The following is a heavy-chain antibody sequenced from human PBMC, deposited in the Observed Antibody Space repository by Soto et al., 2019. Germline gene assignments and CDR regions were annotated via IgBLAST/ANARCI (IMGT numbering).Heavy chain of an antibody. CDR2: IIPIFGTA. Sequence: QVQLVQSGAEVKKPGSSVKVSCKASGGTFSSYAISWVRQAPGQGLEWMGGIIPIFGTANYAQKFQGRVTITADESTSTAYMELSSLRSEDTAVYYCARDLTSISSSWCDYYYYYGMDVWGQGTTVTVSS. CDR1: GGTFSSYA. D-gene: IGHD6-13*01. CDR3: ARDLTSISSSWCDYYYYYGMDV. V-gene: IGHV1-69*01. J-gene: IGHJ6*02.